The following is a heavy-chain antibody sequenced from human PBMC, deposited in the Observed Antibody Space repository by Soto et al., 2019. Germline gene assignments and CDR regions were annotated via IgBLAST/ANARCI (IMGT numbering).Heavy chain of an antibody. V-gene: IGHV3-30*18. J-gene: IGHJ6*02. CDR3: AKVIDIVVVPAASHYYYYGMDV. CDR2: ISYDGSNK. D-gene: IGHD2-2*01. CDR1: GFTFSSYG. Sequence: GGSLRLSCAASGFTFSSYGMHWVRQAPGKGLEWVAVISYDGSNKYYADSVKGRFTISRDNSKNTLYLQMNSLRAEDTAVYYCAKVIDIVVVPAASHYYYYGMDVWGQGTTVTVSS.